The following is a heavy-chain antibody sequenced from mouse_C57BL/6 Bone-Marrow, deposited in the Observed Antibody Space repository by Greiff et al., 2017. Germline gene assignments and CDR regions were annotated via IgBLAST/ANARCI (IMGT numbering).Heavy chain of an antibody. J-gene: IGHJ2*01. CDR2: INPNNGGT. CDR3: ARKGYYGSSYGYFDD. D-gene: IGHD1-1*01. Sequence: VQLKQSGPELVKPGASVKIPCKASGYTFTDYNMDWVKQSHGKSLEWIGDINPNNGGTIYNQKFKGKATLTVDKSSSTAYMELRSLTSEDTAVYYCARKGYYGSSYGYFDDWGQGTTLTVSS. CDR1: GYTFTDYN. V-gene: IGHV1-18*01.